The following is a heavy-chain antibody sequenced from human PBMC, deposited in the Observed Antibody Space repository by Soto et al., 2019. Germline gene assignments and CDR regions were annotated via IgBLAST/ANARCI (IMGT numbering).Heavy chain of an antibody. J-gene: IGHJ6*02. CDR3: AKKDYYGSGSYLNYYGMDV. CDR1: GFTFSSYA. V-gene: IGHV3-23*01. CDR2: ISGSGGST. Sequence: PGGSLRLSCAASGFTFSSYAMSWVRQAPGKGLEWVSAISGSGGSTYYADSVKGRFTISRDNSKNTLYLQMNSLRAEDTAVYYCAKKDYYGSGSYLNYYGMDVWGQGTTVTVSS. D-gene: IGHD3-10*01.